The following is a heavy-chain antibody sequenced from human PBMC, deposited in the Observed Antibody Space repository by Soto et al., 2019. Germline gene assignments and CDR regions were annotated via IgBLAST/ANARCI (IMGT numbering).Heavy chain of an antibody. Sequence: ASVKVSCKASGYTFTSYDINWVRQATGQGLEWMGIIHPSGGTTNYAQKFQGRVTMTRDTSTSTVYMELSSLRSEDTAVYYCAREGGAGSSTQSDAFDIWGQGTMVTVSS. V-gene: IGHV1-46*03. CDR1: GYTFTSYD. CDR2: IHPSGGTT. J-gene: IGHJ3*02. D-gene: IGHD2-2*01. CDR3: AREGGAGSSTQSDAFDI.